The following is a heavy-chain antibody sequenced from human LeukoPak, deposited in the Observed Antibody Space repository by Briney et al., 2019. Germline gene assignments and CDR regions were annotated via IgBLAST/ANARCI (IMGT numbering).Heavy chain of an antibody. CDR2: IYYSGST. J-gene: IGHJ6*02. CDR3: ARHPPHPTYYDFWSGFYYGMDV. D-gene: IGHD3-3*01. Sequence: SETLSLTCTVSGGSISSYYWSWLRQPPGKGLEWIGYIYYSGSTNYNPSLKSRVTISVDTSKNQFSLELSSVTAADTAVYYCARHPPHPTYYDFWSGFYYGMDVWGQGTTVTVSS. V-gene: IGHV4-59*08. CDR1: GGSISSYY.